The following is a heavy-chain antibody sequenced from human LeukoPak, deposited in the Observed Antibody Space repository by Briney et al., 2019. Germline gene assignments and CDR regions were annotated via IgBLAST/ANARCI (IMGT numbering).Heavy chain of an antibody. Sequence: PSETLSLTCTVSGGSISSSSYYWGWIRQPPGKGLEWIGSIYYSGSTYYNPSLKSRVTISVDTSKNQFSLKLSSVTAADTAVYYCARVRWFGELGAYYYYMDVWGKGTTVTVSS. CDR3: ARVRWFGELGAYYYYMDV. CDR2: IYYSGST. V-gene: IGHV4-39*07. D-gene: IGHD3-10*01. J-gene: IGHJ6*03. CDR1: GGSISSSSYY.